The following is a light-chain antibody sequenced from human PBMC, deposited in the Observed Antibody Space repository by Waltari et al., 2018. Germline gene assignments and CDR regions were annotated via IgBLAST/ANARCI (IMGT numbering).Light chain of an antibody. J-gene: IGLJ3*02. Sequence: QSALTQPASVSGSPGQSITISCSGTSSDIGAYKHVSWYQQHPGKAPKLMIYEVSNRPSGFSSRFSGSKSGNTASLTISGLQADDESHYYCTSFTSSATWVFGGGTKVTVL. V-gene: IGLV2-14*01. CDR3: TSFTSSATWV. CDR1: SSDIGAYKH. CDR2: EVS.